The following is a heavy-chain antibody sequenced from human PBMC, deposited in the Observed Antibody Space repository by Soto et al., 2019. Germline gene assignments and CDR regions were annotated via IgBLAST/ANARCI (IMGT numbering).Heavy chain of an antibody. CDR3: ARSDIVIDAFDI. CDR2: ISAYNGNT. Sequence: GASVKVSCKASGYTFTSYGISWVRQAPGQGLEWMGWISAYNGNTNYAQKLQGWVTMTTDTSTSTAYMELRRLRSDDTAVYYCARSDIVIDAFDIWGQGTMVTVSS. J-gene: IGHJ3*02. V-gene: IGHV1-18*01. CDR1: GYTFTSYG. D-gene: IGHD2-15*01.